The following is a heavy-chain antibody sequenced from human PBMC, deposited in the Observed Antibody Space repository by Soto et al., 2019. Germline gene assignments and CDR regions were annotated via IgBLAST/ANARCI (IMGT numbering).Heavy chain of an antibody. CDR3: AKKGGGDYILGY. CDR2: IYWDDSK. V-gene: IGHV2-5*02. J-gene: IGHJ4*02. Sequence: QITLKESGPTLVKPTQTLTLTCSFSGFSLSTNGVGVGWIRQPPGKALEWLALIYWDDSKHYSPSLNGRLTITKDTSRNLVVLTMTNMDPVDTATYYCAKKGGGDYILGYWGQGTLVTVSS. D-gene: IGHD4-17*01. CDR1: GFSLSTNGVG.